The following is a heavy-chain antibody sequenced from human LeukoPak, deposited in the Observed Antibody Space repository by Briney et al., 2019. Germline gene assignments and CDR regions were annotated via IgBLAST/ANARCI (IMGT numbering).Heavy chain of an antibody. CDR3: SRVRMTTVTVYYFDY. Sequence: GGSLRLSCAASGFTFSDYYMSWIRQAPGKELEWVSYISSSGSTIYYADSVKGRFTISRDNAKNSLYLQMNSLRAEDTAVYYCSRVRMTTVTVYYFDYWGEGTLVTVSS. CDR2: ISSSGSTI. CDR1: GFTFSDYY. J-gene: IGHJ4*02. V-gene: IGHV3-11*04. D-gene: IGHD4-17*01.